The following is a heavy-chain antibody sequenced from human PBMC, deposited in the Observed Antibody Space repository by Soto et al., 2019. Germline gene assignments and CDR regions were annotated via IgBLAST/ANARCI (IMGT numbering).Heavy chain of an antibody. CDR3: ARENTPIAVAGKAFDY. D-gene: IGHD6-19*01. CDR1: GGTFSSYA. J-gene: IGHJ4*02. CDR2: IIPIFGTA. V-gene: IGHV1-69*13. Sequence: SVKVSCKASGGTFSSYAISWVRQAPGQGLEWMGGIIPIFGTANYAQKFQGRVTITADESTSTAYMELSSLRSEDTAVYYCARENTPIAVAGKAFDYWGQGTLVTVSS.